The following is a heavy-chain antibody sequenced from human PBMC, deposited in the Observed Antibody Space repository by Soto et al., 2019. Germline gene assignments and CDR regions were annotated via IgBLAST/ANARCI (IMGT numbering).Heavy chain of an antibody. CDR3: ARLSPHCSSTSCYESNWFDP. CDR1: GCSFTSYW. D-gene: IGHD2-2*01. Sequence: PGESLKISCKGSGCSFTSYWIGWVRQIPGKGLEWMGIIYPGDSDTRYSPSFQGQVTISADKSISTAYLQWSSLKASDTAMYYCARLSPHCSSTSCYESNWFDPWGQGTLVTVSS. CDR2: IYPGDSDT. V-gene: IGHV5-51*01. J-gene: IGHJ5*02.